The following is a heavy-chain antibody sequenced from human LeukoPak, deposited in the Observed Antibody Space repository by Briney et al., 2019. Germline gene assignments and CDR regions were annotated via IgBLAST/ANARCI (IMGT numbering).Heavy chain of an antibody. CDR1: GYIFTSYY. D-gene: IGHD3-22*01. Sequence: ASVKISCKASGYIFTSYYMHWLRQAPGKGLEWVGLITPTGGSTNYAQNFQGRVTMTRDTSTTTVYMEVSSLRSEDTAVYYCARAGYDSSGYYSYWGQGTLVTVSS. CDR2: ITPTGGST. J-gene: IGHJ4*02. CDR3: ARAGYDSSGYYSY. V-gene: IGHV1-46*01.